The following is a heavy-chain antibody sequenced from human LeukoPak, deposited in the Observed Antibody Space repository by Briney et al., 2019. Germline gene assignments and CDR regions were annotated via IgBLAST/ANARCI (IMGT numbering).Heavy chain of an antibody. CDR3: ARQPSPPGGGSYSPFDY. CDR2: TTYSGST. Sequence: SETLSLTCTVSGLSISSSRYYWAWVRQSPWKMLVWGRSTTYSGSTYYNPSRRSRVTISVDTSKNQFSVKLSSVTAADTAVYYCARQPSPPGGGSYSPFDYWGQGALVTVSS. J-gene: IGHJ4*02. V-gene: IGHV4-39*01. CDR1: GLSISSSRYY. D-gene: IGHD1-26*01.